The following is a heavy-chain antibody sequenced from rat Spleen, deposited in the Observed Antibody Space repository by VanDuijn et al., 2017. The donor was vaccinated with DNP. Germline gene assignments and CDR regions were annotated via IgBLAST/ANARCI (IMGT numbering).Heavy chain of an antibody. CDR2: ISYSGST. D-gene: IGHD1-6*01. CDR1: GYSITSNY. CDR3: ARSGYNTDYYHLGAY. Sequence: EVQLQESGPGLVKPSQSLSLTCSVTGYSITSNYWAWIRKFPGNKMEWMGYISYSGSTSYNPSLKSRISITRDTSKNQFFLQLNSVTTEDTATYYCARSGYNTDYYHLGAYWGQGTLVTVSS. J-gene: IGHJ3*01. V-gene: IGHV3-1*01.